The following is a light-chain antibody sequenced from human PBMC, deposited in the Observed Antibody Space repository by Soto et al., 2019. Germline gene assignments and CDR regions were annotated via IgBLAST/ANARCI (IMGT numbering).Light chain of an antibody. CDR1: SSNIGSNT. CDR3: AAWDDSLNGYV. V-gene: IGLV1-44*01. CDR2: SNN. J-gene: IGLJ1*01. Sequence: QPVLTQPPSASGTPGQRVTISCSGSSSNIGSNTVNWYQQLPGTAPKLLIYSNNQRPSGVPDRFSGSKSGTSASLAISGLQSEDEADYYCAAWDDSLNGYVFGTATKVTVL.